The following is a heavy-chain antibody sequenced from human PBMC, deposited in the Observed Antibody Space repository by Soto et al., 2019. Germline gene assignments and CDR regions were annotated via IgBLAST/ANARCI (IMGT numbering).Heavy chain of an antibody. CDR1: GFTCSSYA. J-gene: IGHJ5*02. CDR3: VRDPQSSGWSYNWYDP. Sequence: LRLSCAASGFTCSSYAMSCVRQSQREGLEWVASVNDSGARTYYADSVKGRFTISRDNSKNTLYLQMNTLRAEDTALYYCVRDPQSSGWSYNWYDPWGQGTRVTFSS. CDR2: VNDSGART. V-gene: IGHV3-23*01. D-gene: IGHD6-19*01.